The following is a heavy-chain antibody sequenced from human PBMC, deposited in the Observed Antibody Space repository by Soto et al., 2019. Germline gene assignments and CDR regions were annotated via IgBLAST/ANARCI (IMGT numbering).Heavy chain of an antibody. CDR1: GFTFSSYG. CDR3: ARDQGYCSGGSCYSFDY. Sequence: QVQLVESGGGVVQPGRSLRLSCAASGFTFSSYGMHWVRQAPGKGLERVAVIWYDGSNKYYADSVKGRFTISRDNSQNTLYLQMYGLRAEDTAVYYCARDQGYCSGGSCYSFDYWGQGTLVTVSS. V-gene: IGHV3-33*01. CDR2: IWYDGSNK. J-gene: IGHJ4*02. D-gene: IGHD2-15*01.